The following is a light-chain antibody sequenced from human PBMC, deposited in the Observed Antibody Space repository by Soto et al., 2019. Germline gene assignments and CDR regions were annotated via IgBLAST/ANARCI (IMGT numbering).Light chain of an antibody. V-gene: IGLV2-18*02. Sequence: QSVLTQPPSVSGSPGQSVTISCTGTSSDVGSYNRVSWYQQPPGTAPKLMIYEGSNRPSGVPERFSGSKSGNTASLTISGLQAEDEADYYCSSYTSSSTVVFGGGTKLTVL. CDR3: SSYTSSSTVV. CDR2: EGS. CDR1: SSDVGSYNR. J-gene: IGLJ2*01.